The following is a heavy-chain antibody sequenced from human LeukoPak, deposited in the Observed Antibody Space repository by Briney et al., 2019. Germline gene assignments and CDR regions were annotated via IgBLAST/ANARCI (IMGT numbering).Heavy chain of an antibody. V-gene: IGHV3-30*02. Sequence: GGSLRLSCAASGFSFSSYGMDWVRQASGKGLEGVAFIRYDGNNKDYADSVKGRFTISRDNSKNTLYLQMNSLRVEDTAVYYCAKGYGDLVAFDIWGQGTMVTVSS. D-gene: IGHD4-17*01. CDR1: GFSFSSYG. CDR3: AKGYGDLVAFDI. CDR2: IRYDGNNK. J-gene: IGHJ3*02.